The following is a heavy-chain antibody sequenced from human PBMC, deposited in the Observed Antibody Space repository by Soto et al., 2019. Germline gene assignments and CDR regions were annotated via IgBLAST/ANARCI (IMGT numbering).Heavy chain of an antibody. V-gene: IGHV4-34*01. CDR1: GGSFSGYY. CDR3: ARARYCTNGVCYSTPYYYYGMDV. D-gene: IGHD2-8*01. Sequence: SETLSLTFAVYGGSFSGYYWSWIRQPPGKGLEWIGEINHSGSTNYNPSLKSRVTISVDTSKNQFSLKLSSVTAADTAVYYCARARYCTNGVCYSTPYYYYGMDVWGQGTTVTV. CDR2: INHSGST. J-gene: IGHJ6*02.